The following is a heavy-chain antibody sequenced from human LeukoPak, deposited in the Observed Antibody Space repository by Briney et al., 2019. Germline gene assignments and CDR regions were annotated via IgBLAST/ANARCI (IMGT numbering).Heavy chain of an antibody. V-gene: IGHV3-15*01. J-gene: IGHJ4*02. CDR3: TTVSGYSSGPFED. D-gene: IGHD6-19*01. Sequence: TGGSLRLSCTGSGFTFGDYAMTWVRQAPGKGLEWVGRIKSKSDGGTIEYASPVKGRFTISRDDSKNTLYLQLNSLNTEDTAVYYCTTVSGYSSGPFEDWGQGTLVTVSS. CDR1: GFTFGDYA. CDR2: IKSKSDGGTI.